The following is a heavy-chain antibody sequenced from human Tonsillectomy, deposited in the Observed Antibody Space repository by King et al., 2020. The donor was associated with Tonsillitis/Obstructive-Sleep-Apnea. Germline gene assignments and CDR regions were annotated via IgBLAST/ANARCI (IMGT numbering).Heavy chain of an antibody. V-gene: IGHV3-33*01. J-gene: IGHJ6*02. CDR1: GFTFSSYG. CDR3: ARERTRVAYYYYAMDV. CDR2: VWYDGSIK. D-gene: IGHD5-12*01. Sequence: QLVQSGGGVVQPGRSLRLSCAASGFTFSSYGIHWVRQAPGKGLEWVAVVWYDGSIKYYAHSVTGRFTISRDNSKNTLYLQMDSLRDEDTAVYYCARERTRVAYYYYAMDVWRQGTRVTVPS.